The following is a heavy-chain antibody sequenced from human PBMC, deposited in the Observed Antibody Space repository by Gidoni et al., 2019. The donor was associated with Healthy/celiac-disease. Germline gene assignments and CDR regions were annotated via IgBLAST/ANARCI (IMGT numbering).Heavy chain of an antibody. J-gene: IGHJ3*02. Sequence: EVQLLESGGGLVQPGGSLRLSCAASGFTFSSDAMSWVRQAPGKGLEWVSAISGSGGSTYYADSVKGRFTISRDNSKNTLYLQMNSLRAEDTAVYYCAKDSALYPDAFDIWGQGTMVTVSS. D-gene: IGHD2-2*02. CDR1: GFTFSSDA. CDR2: ISGSGGST. CDR3: AKDSALYPDAFDI. V-gene: IGHV3-23*01.